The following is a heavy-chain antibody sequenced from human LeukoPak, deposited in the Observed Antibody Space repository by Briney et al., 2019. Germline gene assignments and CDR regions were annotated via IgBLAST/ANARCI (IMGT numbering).Heavy chain of an antibody. CDR3: ARGLTMVRGVVTYDY. Sequence: PSEPLSLTCTVSGASISSYYWSWIRQPPGKGLEWIGYIYYSGGTNYNPSLKSRVTLSVDTSKNQFSLKLSSVSAADTAVYYCARGLTMVRGVVTYDYWGQGTLVTVSS. J-gene: IGHJ4*02. CDR1: GASISSYY. V-gene: IGHV4-59*08. CDR2: IYYSGGT. D-gene: IGHD3-10*01.